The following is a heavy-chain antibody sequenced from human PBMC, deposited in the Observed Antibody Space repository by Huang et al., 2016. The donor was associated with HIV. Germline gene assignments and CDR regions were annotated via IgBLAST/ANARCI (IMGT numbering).Heavy chain of an antibody. CDR2: IYPGDSDT. D-gene: IGHD5-18*01. Sequence: EVQLVQSGAEVKKPGESLKISCKGSGFSFTNYWIGWVRQMPGKGLEWMGIIYPGDSDTTCSPSFEGQVTISADKSINTAYLQWSSLKASDSAIYYCARPLLGYSYGYYFDQWGQGTLVTVSS. CDR3: ARPLLGYSYGYYFDQ. CDR1: GFSFTNYW. V-gene: IGHV5-51*03. J-gene: IGHJ4*02.